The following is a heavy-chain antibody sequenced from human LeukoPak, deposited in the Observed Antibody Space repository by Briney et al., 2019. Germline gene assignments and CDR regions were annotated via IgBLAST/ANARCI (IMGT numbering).Heavy chain of an antibody. CDR1: GFTFSSYW. CDR3: TKDRRLYSSSWSFDY. CDR2: ISSSSGST. D-gene: IGHD6-13*01. J-gene: IGHJ4*02. Sequence: PGGSLRLSCAASGFTFSSYWMSWVRQGPGKGLEWVSGISSSSGSTYYADSVKGRFTISRDNSKNTLYLQMNSPRAEDTAVYYCTKDRRLYSSSWSFDYWGQGTLVTVSS. V-gene: IGHV3-23*01.